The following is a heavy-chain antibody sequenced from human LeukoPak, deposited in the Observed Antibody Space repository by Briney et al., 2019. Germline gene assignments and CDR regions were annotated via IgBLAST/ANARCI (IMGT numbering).Heavy chain of an antibody. CDR3: ARGLRYYYYYMDV. D-gene: IGHD3-16*01. Sequence: SETLSLTCAVYGGSFSGYYWSWIRQPPGKGLEWIGEINHSGSTNYNPSLKSRVTISVDTSKNQFSLKLSSVTAADTAVYYSARGLRYYYYYMDVWGKGTTVTVSS. CDR2: INHSGST. CDR1: GGSFSGYY. J-gene: IGHJ6*03. V-gene: IGHV4-34*01.